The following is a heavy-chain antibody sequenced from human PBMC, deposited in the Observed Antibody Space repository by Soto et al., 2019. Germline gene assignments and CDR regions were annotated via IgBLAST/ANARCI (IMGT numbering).Heavy chain of an antibody. CDR3: ARVGMIAARPFGMDV. V-gene: IGHV1-69*13. CDR1: GGTFSSYA. Sequence: PSVKVSCKASGGTFSSYAISWVRQAPGQGLEWMGGIIPIFGTANYAQKFQGRVTITADESTSTAYMELSSLRSEDTAVYYCARVGMIAARPFGMDVWGQGTTVTVSS. J-gene: IGHJ6*02. D-gene: IGHD6-6*01. CDR2: IIPIFGTA.